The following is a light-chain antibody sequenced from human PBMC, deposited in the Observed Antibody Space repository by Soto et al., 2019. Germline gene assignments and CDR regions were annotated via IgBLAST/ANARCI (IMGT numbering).Light chain of an antibody. J-gene: IGKJ5*01. CDR3: QQYSSSPIT. Sequence: EIVLTQSPGTLSLSPGERATLSCRASQSIGSSYLAWYQQIPGQAPRLLIYGASSRATGIPDRFSGGGSGTDFSLTISRLDPEDFAVYYCQQYSSSPITFGQGTRLEI. V-gene: IGKV3-20*01. CDR2: GAS. CDR1: QSIGSSY.